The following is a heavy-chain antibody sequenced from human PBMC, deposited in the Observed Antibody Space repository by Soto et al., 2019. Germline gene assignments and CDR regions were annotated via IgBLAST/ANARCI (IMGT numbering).Heavy chain of an antibody. CDR2: ISWNSGSI. CDR3: AKVGGATTKSPVDY. Sequence: LRLSCAASGFTFDDYAMHWVRQAPGKGLEWVSGISWNSGSIGYADSVKGRFTISRDNAKNSLYLQMNSLRAEDTALYYCAKVGGATTKSPVDYWGQGTLVTVSS. D-gene: IGHD1-26*01. CDR1: GFTFDDYA. V-gene: IGHV3-9*01. J-gene: IGHJ4*02.